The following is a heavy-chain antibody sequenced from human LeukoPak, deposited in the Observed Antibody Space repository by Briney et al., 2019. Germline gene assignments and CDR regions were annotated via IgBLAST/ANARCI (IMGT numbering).Heavy chain of an antibody. J-gene: IGHJ4*02. Sequence: SETLSLTCTVSGGSVSSSSYYWSWIRQPPGKGLEWIGYIYYSGSTNYSPSLKSRVTISLDTTKNQFSLRLSSVTAADTAVYYCARVTTGDYYDSSGIYYFDYWGQGTLVTVSS. V-gene: IGHV4-61*01. CDR1: GGSVSSSSYY. D-gene: IGHD3-22*01. CDR3: ARVTTGDYYDSSGIYYFDY. CDR2: IYYSGST.